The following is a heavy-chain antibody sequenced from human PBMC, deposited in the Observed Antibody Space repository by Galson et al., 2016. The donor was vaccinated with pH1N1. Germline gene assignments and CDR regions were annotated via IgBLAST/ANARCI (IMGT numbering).Heavy chain of an antibody. CDR2: IYPGDSDP. V-gene: IGHV5-51*01. D-gene: IGHD2-21*02. J-gene: IGHJ4*02. CDR3: ERLAHCSGDCYSMGPWVYFDF. CDR1: GSIFIGHW. Sequence: QSGAEVKKPGESLKISCKGSGSIFIGHWIAWVRHKPGNGLEWMGIIYPGDSDPRYSPSFAGQVTISADKSSTTASLRGSSLKASSTAMYYCERLAHCSGDCYSMGPWVYFDFWGQGTLVAVSS.